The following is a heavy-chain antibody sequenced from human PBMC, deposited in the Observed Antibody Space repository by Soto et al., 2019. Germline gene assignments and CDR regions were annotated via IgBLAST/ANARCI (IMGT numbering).Heavy chain of an antibody. CDR2: ISSGSSST. D-gene: IGHD3-10*01. CDR1: GFTFSSYW. Sequence: PGGSLRLSCAASGFTFSSYWMHWVRQAPGKGLVWVSCISSGSSSTNYADSVKGRFTISRDNAKNSLYLQMNSLRDEDTAVYYCARDGSGGRNYYYGMDDWGQGTLVTVSS. V-gene: IGHV3-74*01. CDR3: ARDGSGGRNYYYGMDD. J-gene: IGHJ6*02.